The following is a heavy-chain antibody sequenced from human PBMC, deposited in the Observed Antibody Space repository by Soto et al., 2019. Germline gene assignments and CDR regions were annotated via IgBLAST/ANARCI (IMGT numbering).Heavy chain of an antibody. CDR2: ISAYNGNT. V-gene: IGHV1-18*04. Sequence: ASVKVSCKASGYTFTSYGISWVRQAPGQGLEWMGWISAYNGNTNYAQKLQGRVTMTADTSTSTAYMELRSLRSDDTAVYYCARDPYDSSGSNWFDPWGQGTLVTVS. J-gene: IGHJ5*02. D-gene: IGHD3-22*01. CDR3: ARDPYDSSGSNWFDP. CDR1: GYTFTSYG.